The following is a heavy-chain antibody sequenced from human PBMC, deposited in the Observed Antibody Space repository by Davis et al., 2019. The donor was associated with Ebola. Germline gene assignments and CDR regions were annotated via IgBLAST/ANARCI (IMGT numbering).Heavy chain of an antibody. D-gene: IGHD2-21*01. Sequence: GESLKISCAASGFIVGSYYGNWVRQAPGKGLEWVSVIHNDGRTFYADSVKGRFSISRDNAKNSLYLQMNSLRAEDTAVYYCARGFMNTIVVLTAVIYWGQGTLVTVSS. J-gene: IGHJ4*02. V-gene: IGHV3-53*01. CDR3: ARGFMNTIVVLTAVIY. CDR1: GFIVGSYY. CDR2: IHNDGRT.